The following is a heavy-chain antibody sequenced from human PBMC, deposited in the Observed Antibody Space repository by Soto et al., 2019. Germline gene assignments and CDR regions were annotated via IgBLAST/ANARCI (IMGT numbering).Heavy chain of an antibody. CDR2: ISAYNGNT. D-gene: IGHD2-15*01. J-gene: IGHJ4*02. Sequence: ASVKVSCKASGYTFTIYCISWVRQAPGQGLEWMGWISAYNGNTNYAQKLQGRVTMTTDTSTSTAYMELRSLRSDDTAVYYCARVRISVVVAATADYWGQGTLVTVSS. CDR1: GYTFTIYC. V-gene: IGHV1-18*01. CDR3: ARVRISVVVAATADY.